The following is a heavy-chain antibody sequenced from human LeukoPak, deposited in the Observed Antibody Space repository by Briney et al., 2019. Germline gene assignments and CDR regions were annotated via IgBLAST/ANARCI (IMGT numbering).Heavy chain of an antibody. D-gene: IGHD3-22*01. J-gene: IGHJ4*02. CDR2: ISHTGGI. V-gene: IGHV4-34*01. CDR1: GVSFSGHS. Sequence: KPAETLSLTCAVYGVSFSGHSWSWIRQAPGKGLEWIGEISHTGGINYNPSLKSRVTISADTSKNQFSLRLTSVTAADTAVYYCARHVHVSMIVVILSDYFDYWGRGTLVSVSS. CDR3: ARHVHVSMIVVILSDYFDY.